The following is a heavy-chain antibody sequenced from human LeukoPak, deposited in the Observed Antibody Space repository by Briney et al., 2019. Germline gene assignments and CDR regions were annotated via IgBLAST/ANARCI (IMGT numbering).Heavy chain of an antibody. CDR2: IYPGDSDT. CDR3: ARSDYVWGSYRYFDY. V-gene: IGHV5-51*01. CDR1: GYSFTSYW. J-gene: IGHJ4*02. D-gene: IGHD3-16*02. Sequence: GESLKISCKGSGYSFTSYWIGWVRQMPGKGLEWMGIIYPGDSDTRYSPSFQGQVTISADKSISTAYLQWSSLKASDTAMYYRARSDYVWGSYRYFDYWGQGTLVTVSS.